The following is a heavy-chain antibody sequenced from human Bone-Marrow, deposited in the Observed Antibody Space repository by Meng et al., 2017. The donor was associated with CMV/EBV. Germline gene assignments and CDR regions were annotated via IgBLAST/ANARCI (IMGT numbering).Heavy chain of an antibody. Sequence: ASVKVSCKASGYTFTSYGISWVRQAPGQGLEWMGWISAYNGNTNYAQKLQGRVTMTTDTSTSTAYMELRSLRSDDTAVYYCARTAIVVVPAATDYWGQGTLVAVSS. V-gene: IGHV1-18*01. CDR1: GYTFTSYG. CDR2: ISAYNGNT. CDR3: ARTAIVVVPAATDY. J-gene: IGHJ4*02. D-gene: IGHD2-2*01.